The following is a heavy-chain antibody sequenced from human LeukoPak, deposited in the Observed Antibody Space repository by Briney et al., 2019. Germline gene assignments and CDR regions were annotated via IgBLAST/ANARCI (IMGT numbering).Heavy chain of an antibody. V-gene: IGHV3-48*03. CDR3: ARDPHPGPKSVVVVTANFDY. CDR2: ISTSGSTI. CDR1: GFTFSIYE. Sequence: GGSLRLSCATSGFTFSIYEMNWVRQAPGKGLEWVSYISTSGSTIYYADSVKGRFTISRDNAKNSLYLQMNSLRAEDTAVYYRARDPHPGPKSVVVVTANFDYWGRGTLVTVSS. J-gene: IGHJ4*02. D-gene: IGHD2-21*02.